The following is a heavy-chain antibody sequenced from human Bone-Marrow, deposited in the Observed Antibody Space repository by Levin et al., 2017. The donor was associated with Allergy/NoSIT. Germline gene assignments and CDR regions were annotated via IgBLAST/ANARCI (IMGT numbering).Heavy chain of an antibody. V-gene: IGHV4-34*01. CDR1: GGSFSGYY. CDR2: INHSGST. CDR3: ARGRSPSIVVVTATPYYFDY. Sequence: PSETLSLTCAVYGGSFSGYYWSWIRQPPGKGLEWIGEINHSGSTNYNPSLKSRVTISVDTSKNQFSLKLSSVTAADTAVYYCARGRSPSIVVVTATPYYFDYWGQGTLVTVSS. J-gene: IGHJ4*02. D-gene: IGHD2-21*02.